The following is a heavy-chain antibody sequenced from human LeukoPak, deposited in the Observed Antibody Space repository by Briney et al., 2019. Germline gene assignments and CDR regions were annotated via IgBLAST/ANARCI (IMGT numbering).Heavy chain of an antibody. D-gene: IGHD2-15*01. CDR3: ARDCSGGSCYGAFDI. CDR1: GFTVSNTY. CDR2: IYSGGGT. J-gene: IGHJ3*02. V-gene: IGHV3-53*01. Sequence: PGGSLRLSCAASGFTVSNTYMSWVRQAPGKGLEWVSIIYSGGGTRYADSVKGRFTISRDNSRNTLYLQMNSLRAEDTALYYCARDCSGGSCYGAFDIWGQGTMVTVSS.